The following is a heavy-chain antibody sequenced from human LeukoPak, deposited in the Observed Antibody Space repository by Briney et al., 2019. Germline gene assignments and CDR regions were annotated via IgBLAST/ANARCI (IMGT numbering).Heavy chain of an antibody. D-gene: IGHD6-13*01. CDR3: ARGALFGYSSSWYLGAFDI. CDR2: IIPIFGTA. Sequence: SVKVSCKASGGTFSSYAISWVRQAPGQGLEWMGGIIPIFGTANYAQEFQGRVTITTDESTSTAYMELSSLRSEDTAVYYCARGALFGYSSSWYLGAFDIWGQGTMVTVSS. CDR1: GGTFSSYA. J-gene: IGHJ3*02. V-gene: IGHV1-69*05.